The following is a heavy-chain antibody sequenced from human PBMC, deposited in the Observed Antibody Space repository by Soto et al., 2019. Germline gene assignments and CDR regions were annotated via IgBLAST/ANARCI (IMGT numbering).Heavy chain of an antibody. V-gene: IGHV3-30*18. D-gene: IGHD1-1*01. CDR3: AKDWNWNLDY. CDR2: ISYDGSNK. Sequence: PGVSLRLSCAASGFTFSSYGRHWVRQAPGKGLECVAVISYDGSNKYYADSVKGRFTISRDNSKNTLYLQMNSLRAEDTAVYYCAKDWNWNLDYWGQGTLVTVYS. J-gene: IGHJ4*02. CDR1: GFTFSSYG.